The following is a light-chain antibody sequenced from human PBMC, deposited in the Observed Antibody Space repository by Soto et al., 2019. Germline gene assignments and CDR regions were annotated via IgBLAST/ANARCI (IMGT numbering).Light chain of an antibody. Sequence: AIQMTQSPSSLSASVGDRVTITCRASQGIRNDLGWFQQKPGKAPKLLIYAASSLQSEVPSRFSGSGSGTDFTLTISSQQPEDFATYYCLQDYNYPRTFGQGTKVDIK. J-gene: IGKJ1*01. CDR2: AAS. CDR1: QGIRND. V-gene: IGKV1-6*01. CDR3: LQDYNYPRT.